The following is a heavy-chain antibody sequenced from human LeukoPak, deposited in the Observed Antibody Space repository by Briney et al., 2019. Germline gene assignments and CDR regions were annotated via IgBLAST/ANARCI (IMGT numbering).Heavy chain of an antibody. Sequence: SVKVSCKASGGTFSSYAISWVRQAPGQGLEWMGRIIPIFGTANYAQKLQGRVTITTDESTSTAYMELSSLRSEDTAVYYCARDPGRGSYDYDSSGWLLDYWGQGTLVTVSS. V-gene: IGHV1-69*05. CDR3: ARDPGRGSYDYDSSGWLLDY. CDR1: GGTFSSYA. D-gene: IGHD3-22*01. CDR2: IIPIFGTA. J-gene: IGHJ4*02.